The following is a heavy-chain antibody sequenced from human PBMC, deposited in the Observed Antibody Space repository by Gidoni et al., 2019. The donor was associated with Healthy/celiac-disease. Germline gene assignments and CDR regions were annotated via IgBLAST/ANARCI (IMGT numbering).Heavy chain of an antibody. Sequence: QVQLVESGGGVVQPGRSLRLSCAASGFTFSSYAMHWVRQAPGKGLEWVAVISYDGSNKYYADSVKGRFTISRDNSKNTLYLQMNSLRAEDTAVYYCARDLDTAMALYYYYYGMDVWGQGTTVTVSS. CDR1: GFTFSSYA. J-gene: IGHJ6*02. D-gene: IGHD5-18*01. V-gene: IGHV3-30-3*01. CDR2: ISYDGSNK. CDR3: ARDLDTAMALYYYYYGMDV.